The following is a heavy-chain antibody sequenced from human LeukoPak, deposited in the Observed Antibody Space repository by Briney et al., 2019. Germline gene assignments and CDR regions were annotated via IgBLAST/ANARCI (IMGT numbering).Heavy chain of an antibody. CDR3: ARGYSSSWPLDY. CDR1: GGSISSYY. D-gene: IGHD6-13*01. J-gene: IGHJ4*02. V-gene: IGHV4-4*07. CDR2: IYTSAST. Sequence: SETLSLTCTVSGGSISSYYWSWIRQPAGKGLEWIGRIYTSASTNYNPSLKSRVTISVDKSKIQFSLKLSSVTAADTAVYYCARGYSSSWPLDYWGQGTLVTVSS.